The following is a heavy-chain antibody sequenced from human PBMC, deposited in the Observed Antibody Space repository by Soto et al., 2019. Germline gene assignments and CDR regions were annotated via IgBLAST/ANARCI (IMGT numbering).Heavy chain of an antibody. J-gene: IGHJ6*02. CDR2: INPNSGGT. CDR3: ASTEKFYGSAHYYYGMDV. V-gene: IGHV1-2*04. CDR1: GYTFTGYY. Sequence: ASVKVSCKASGYTFTGYYMHWVRQAPGQGLEWMGWINPNSGGTNYAQKFQGWVTMTRDTSISTAYMELSRLRSDDTAVYYCASTEKFYGSAHYYYGMDVWGQGTTVTVSS. D-gene: IGHD2-8*02.